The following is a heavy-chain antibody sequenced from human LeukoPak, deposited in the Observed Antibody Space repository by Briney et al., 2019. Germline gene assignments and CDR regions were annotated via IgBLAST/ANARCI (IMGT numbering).Heavy chain of an antibody. J-gene: IGHJ4*02. V-gene: IGHV4-59*01. CDR3: AREAYCGADCYSGFDY. D-gene: IGHD2-21*02. CDR2: IYGSGST. Sequence: SEALSLTCTVSGGSISSYYWSWIRQPPGKGLEWIGYIYGSGSTSYNPSLKSRVTISVDTSKNQFSLRLSSVTAADTAVYYCAREAYCGADCYSGFDYWGQGTLVTVSS. CDR1: GGSISSYY.